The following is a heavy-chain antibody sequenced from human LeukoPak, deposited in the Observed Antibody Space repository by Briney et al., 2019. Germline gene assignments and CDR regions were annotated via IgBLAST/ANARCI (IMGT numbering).Heavy chain of an antibody. J-gene: IGHJ6*02. V-gene: IGHV7-4-1*02. CDR2: INTNTGNP. D-gene: IGHD3-10*01. Sequence: ASVKVSCKASGGTFSSYAISWVRQAPGQGLEWMGGINTNTGNPTYAQGFTGRFVFSLDTSVSTAYLQISSLKAEDTAVYYCARTLGSGSYFPNYYYYYGMDVWGQGTTVTVSS. CDR1: GGTFSSYA. CDR3: ARTLGSGSYFPNYYYYYGMDV.